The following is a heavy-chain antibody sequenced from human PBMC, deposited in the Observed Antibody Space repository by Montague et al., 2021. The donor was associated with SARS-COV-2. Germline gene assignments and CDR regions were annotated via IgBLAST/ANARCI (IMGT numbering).Heavy chain of an antibody. J-gene: IGHJ5*02. D-gene: IGHD2-2*01. V-gene: IGHV3-66*02. Sequence: SLRLSCATPGLIVASNYMSWVRQAPGKGLEWVSIMYSAGNTYYADNVKGRFTISRDIAKNTLSLQMNSLTSEDTGVYYCARGRLPVLNEGFDPWGQGTLVTVSS. CDR1: GLIVASNY. CDR3: ARGRLPVLNEGFDP. CDR2: MYSAGNT.